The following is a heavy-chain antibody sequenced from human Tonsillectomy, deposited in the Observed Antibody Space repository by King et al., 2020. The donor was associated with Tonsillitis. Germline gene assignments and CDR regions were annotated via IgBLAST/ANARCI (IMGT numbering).Heavy chain of an antibody. D-gene: IGHD3-22*01. J-gene: IGHJ4*02. CDR3: ARVPLSYYYDSSGPVDF. CDR2: ISTYNGNT. V-gene: IGHV1-18*04. CDR1: GYTFSSYG. Sequence: QLVQSGAEMKKPGASVKVSCKASGYTFSSYGISWVRQAPGQGLEWMGWISTYNGNTIYAQNFQGRVTMTADSSTSTVNMEVRSLRSDDTAVYYCARVPLSYYYDSSGPVDFWGQGALVTVSS.